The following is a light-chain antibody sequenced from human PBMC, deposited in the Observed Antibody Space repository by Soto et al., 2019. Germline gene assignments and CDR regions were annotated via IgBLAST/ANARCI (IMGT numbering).Light chain of an antibody. Sequence: DIVMTQSPDSLAVSLGERATINCKSSRSVLYSSNNKNYLAWYQQKPGQPPKLLIYWASTRESGVPDRFSGSGSGTDFTITINSLQAEDVAVYYCQQYYNTSFTFGPGTRVDIK. J-gene: IGKJ3*01. CDR3: QQYYNTSFT. CDR1: RSVLYSSNNKNY. V-gene: IGKV4-1*01. CDR2: WAS.